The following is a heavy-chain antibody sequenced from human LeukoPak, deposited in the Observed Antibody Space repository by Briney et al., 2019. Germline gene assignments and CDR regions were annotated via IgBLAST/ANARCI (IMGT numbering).Heavy chain of an antibody. CDR1: GGSISSSANF. V-gene: IGHV4-39*01. Sequence: PSETLSLTCTVSGGSISSSANFWGWVRQPPGRGLEWIASTYYSRNTYYNPSLKSRVTISVDTSKNQFSLKLSSVTAADTAVYYCARHEEEDDYNAKTFDYWGQGTLVAVSS. CDR2: TYYSRNT. CDR3: ARHEEEDDYNAKTFDY. D-gene: IGHD5-24*01. J-gene: IGHJ4*02.